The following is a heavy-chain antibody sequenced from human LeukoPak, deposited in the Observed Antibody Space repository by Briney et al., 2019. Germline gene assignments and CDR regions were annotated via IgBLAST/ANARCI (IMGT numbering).Heavy chain of an antibody. CDR1: GDTFSSHA. Sequence: GASVKVSCKASGDTFSSHAISWVRQAPGQGLEWMGGIIPIFGTANYAQKFQGRVTITADESTSTAYMELSSLRSEDTAVYYCARREFRGVWYWFDPWGQGTLVTVSS. V-gene: IGHV1-69*13. CDR3: ARREFRGVWYWFDP. D-gene: IGHD3-10*01. J-gene: IGHJ5*02. CDR2: IIPIFGTA.